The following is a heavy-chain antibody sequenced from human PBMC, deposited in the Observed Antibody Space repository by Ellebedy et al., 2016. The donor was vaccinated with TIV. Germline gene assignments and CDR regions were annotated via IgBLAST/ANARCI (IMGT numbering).Heavy chain of an antibody. Sequence: GGSLRLSXAASGFTFSSYSMNWVRQAPGKGLEWVSYISSSSSTIYYADSVKGRFTISRDNAKNSLYLQMNSLRDEDTAVYYCARLYCSSTSCQRYYYYYGMDVWGQGTTVTVSS. CDR1: GFTFSSYS. CDR2: ISSSSSTI. V-gene: IGHV3-48*02. J-gene: IGHJ6*02. CDR3: ARLYCSSTSCQRYYYYYGMDV. D-gene: IGHD2-2*01.